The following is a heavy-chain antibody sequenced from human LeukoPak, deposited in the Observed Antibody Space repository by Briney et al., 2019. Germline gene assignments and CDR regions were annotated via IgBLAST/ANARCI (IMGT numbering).Heavy chain of an antibody. D-gene: IGHD3-22*01. CDR2: IKSKTDGGTT. CDR1: GFTFSNAW. CDR3: TTEWYYDSSFFDY. Sequence: MTGVSLRLSCAASGFTFSNAWMSWVRQAPGKGLEWVGRIKSKTDGGTTDYAAPVKGRFTISRDDSKNTLYLQMNSLKTEDTAVYYCTTEWYYDSSFFDYWGQGTLVTVSS. J-gene: IGHJ4*02. V-gene: IGHV3-15*01.